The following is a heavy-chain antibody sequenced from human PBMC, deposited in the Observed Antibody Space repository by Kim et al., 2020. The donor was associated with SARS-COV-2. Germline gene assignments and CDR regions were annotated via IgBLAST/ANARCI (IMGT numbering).Heavy chain of an antibody. V-gene: IGHV3-21*01. CDR3: ARDIRLRYDSRGIDY. J-gene: IGHJ4*02. Sequence: GGSLRLSCAASGFTFSSYSMNWVRQAPGKGLEWVSSISSSSSYIYYADSVKGRFTISRDNAKNSLYLQMNSLRAEDTAVYYCARDIRLRYDSRGIDYWGQGTLVTVSS. CDR1: GFTFSSYS. D-gene: IGHD3-22*01. CDR2: ISSSSSYI.